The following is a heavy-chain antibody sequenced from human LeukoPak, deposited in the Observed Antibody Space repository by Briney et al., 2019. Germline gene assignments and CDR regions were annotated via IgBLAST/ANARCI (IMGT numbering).Heavy chain of an antibody. CDR1: GFTFDDYA. CDR2: ISWNSGSI. Sequence: PGRSLRLSCAASGFTFDDYAMHWVRQAPGKGLEWVSGISWNSGSIGYADSVKGRFTISRDNAKNSLYLQMNSLRAEDTAVYYCAKGDYYDSSGYYSFDYWGQGTLVTVSS. V-gene: IGHV3-9*01. D-gene: IGHD3-22*01. J-gene: IGHJ4*02. CDR3: AKGDYYDSSGYYSFDY.